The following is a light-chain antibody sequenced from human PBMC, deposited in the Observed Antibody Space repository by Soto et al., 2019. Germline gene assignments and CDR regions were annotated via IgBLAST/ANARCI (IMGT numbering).Light chain of an antibody. CDR1: SSDVGGYNY. Sequence: QSALTQPRSVSGSPGQSVTISCTGTSSDVGGYNYVSWYQQHPGKAPKLMIYDVSNRPSGVPDRFSGSKSGNTASLTISGLQAEDEADYYCCSYSGSCTQVFGTGTKVTVL. V-gene: IGLV2-11*01. CDR3: CSYSGSCTQV. CDR2: DVS. J-gene: IGLJ1*01.